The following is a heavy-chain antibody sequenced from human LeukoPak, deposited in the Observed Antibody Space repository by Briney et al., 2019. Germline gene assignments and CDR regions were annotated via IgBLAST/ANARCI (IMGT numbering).Heavy chain of an antibody. CDR1: GFTFSDYY. D-gene: IGHD2-15*01. Sequence: PGGSLRLSCAASGFTFSDYYMTSIRQVPGKGLEGVSYISRSSSPIYYADSVKGRFTLSRDNAKNSLYLQMNSLRAEDTAVYYCARRSKGVVVTTYIDYYYYMDVWGKGTTVTISS. J-gene: IGHJ6*03. CDR2: ISRSSSPI. CDR3: ARRSKGVVVTTYIDYYYYMDV. V-gene: IGHV3-11*01.